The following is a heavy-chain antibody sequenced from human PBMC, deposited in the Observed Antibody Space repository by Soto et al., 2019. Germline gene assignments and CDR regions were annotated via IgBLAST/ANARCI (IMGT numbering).Heavy chain of an antibody. D-gene: IGHD2-2*01. CDR2: ISSSSSYI. CDR3: ARDRGEVSAI. J-gene: IGHJ4*02. CDR1: GFTFSSST. V-gene: IGHV3-21*01. Sequence: GGSLRLSCVASGFTFSSSTMSWVRQAPGKGLEWVSAISSSSSYIYYADSLKGRFSISRDNAKNSLYLQMHSLRAEDTALYYCARDRGEVSAIWGQGDLVTVSS.